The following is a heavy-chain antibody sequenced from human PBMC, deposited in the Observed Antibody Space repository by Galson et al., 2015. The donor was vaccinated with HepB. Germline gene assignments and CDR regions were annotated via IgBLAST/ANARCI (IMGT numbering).Heavy chain of an antibody. V-gene: IGHV3-74*01. D-gene: IGHD5-12*01. CDR1: GVTISTYW. Sequence: SLRLSCAASGVTISTYWMHWDRQAPGKGLVWVSRINGDGSSTYYADSVKGRFTVSRDNAKNTLYLQMNSLGAEDTAVYYCARGNVGYAKFDYWGQGILVTASS. CDR3: ARGNVGYAKFDY. J-gene: IGHJ4*02. CDR2: INGDGSST.